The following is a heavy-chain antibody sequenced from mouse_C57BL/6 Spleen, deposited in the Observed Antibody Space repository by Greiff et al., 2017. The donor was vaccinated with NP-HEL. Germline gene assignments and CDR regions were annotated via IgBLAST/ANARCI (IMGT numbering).Heavy chain of an antibody. CDR3: AREDSSGPWFAY. D-gene: IGHD3-2*02. CDR1: GYAFSSSW. Sequence: VQLQQSGPELVKPGASVKISCKASGYAFSSSWMNWVKQRPGKGLEWIGRIYPGDGDTNYNGKFKGKATLTTDKSSSTAYMQRSSLTSEDSAVYFCAREDSSGPWFAYWGQGTLVTVSA. V-gene: IGHV1-82*01. CDR2: IYPGDGDT. J-gene: IGHJ3*01.